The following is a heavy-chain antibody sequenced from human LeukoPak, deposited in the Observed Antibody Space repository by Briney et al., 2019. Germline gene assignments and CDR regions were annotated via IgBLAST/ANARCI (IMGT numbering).Heavy chain of an antibody. CDR2: ISYDGSNK. D-gene: IGHD3-10*01. CDR1: GFTFSSYG. Sequence: PGGSLRLSCAASGFTFSSYGMHWVRQAPGKGLEWVAVISYDGSNKYYADSVKGRFTISRDNAKNTLYLQMNSLRAEDTAVYYCAKGSDYYGSGSYYPSWGQGTLVTVSS. CDR3: AKGSDYYGSGSYYPS. V-gene: IGHV3-30*18. J-gene: IGHJ5*02.